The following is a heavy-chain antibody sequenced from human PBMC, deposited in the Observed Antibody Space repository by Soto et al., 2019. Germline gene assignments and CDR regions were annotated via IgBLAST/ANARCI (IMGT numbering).Heavy chain of an antibody. CDR1: GVSTSNHY. J-gene: IGHJ4*02. D-gene: IGHD2-2*01. Sequence: QVQLQESGPGLVKPSETLSLTCSVSGVSTSNHYWTWIRKPPGQGPEWIGCIYYRGTTNYNASFNRRVTISVDTSKNQFSLKLTSVTTADTAVYYCARGGGSPYHDREFDYWGQGILVTVSS. V-gene: IGHV4-59*11. CDR3: ARGGGSPYHDREFDY. CDR2: IYYRGTT.